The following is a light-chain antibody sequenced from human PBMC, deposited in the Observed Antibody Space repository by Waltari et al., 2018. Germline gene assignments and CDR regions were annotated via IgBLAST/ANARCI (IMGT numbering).Light chain of an antibody. J-gene: IGKJ1*01. CDR3: QQYVRSPET. CDR2: STS. V-gene: IGKV3-20*01. Sequence: EIVLTQSPGTLSLSPGDRATLPCRASQSVDSDYLAWYQQKPGQAPRLLIYSTSSRAAGIPDRFSGSGSGTDFTLTISRLEPEDFAVYYCQQYVRSPETFGHGTKVEI. CDR1: QSVDSDY.